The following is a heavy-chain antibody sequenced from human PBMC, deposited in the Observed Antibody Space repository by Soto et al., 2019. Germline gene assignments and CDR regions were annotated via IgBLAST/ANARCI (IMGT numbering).Heavy chain of an antibody. Sequence: KSSETLSLTCTVSGGSISSSSYYWGWIRQPPGKGLEWIGNVYYGGSTYYNPSLKSRVTISVDTSKNQFSLKLSSVTAADTAVYYCARDNNWNDVPTGFDYWGQGTLVTVSS. V-gene: IGHV4-39*07. J-gene: IGHJ4*02. CDR3: ARDNNWNDVPTGFDY. CDR1: GGSISSSSYY. D-gene: IGHD1-1*01. CDR2: VYYGGST.